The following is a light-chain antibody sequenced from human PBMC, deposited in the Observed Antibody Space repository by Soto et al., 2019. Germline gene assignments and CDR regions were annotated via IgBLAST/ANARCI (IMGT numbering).Light chain of an antibody. V-gene: IGKV1-9*01. CDR2: HAS. Sequence: DIQLTQSPSFLSASVGDRATITCRASQSIANHFAWYQQKPAKAPSLLIYHASTLQTGVPSRFSGSRSGTEFTLTISSLQPEDFATYYCQQFYSYPFTFGPGTKVDVK. CDR1: QSIANH. J-gene: IGKJ3*01. CDR3: QQFYSYPFT.